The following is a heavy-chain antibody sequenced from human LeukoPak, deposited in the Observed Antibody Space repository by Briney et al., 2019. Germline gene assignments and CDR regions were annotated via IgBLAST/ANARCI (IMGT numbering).Heavy chain of an antibody. D-gene: IGHD3-16*01. CDR2: ISWNSGSI. V-gene: IGHV3-9*01. J-gene: IGHJ4*02. Sequence: GGSLRLSCAASGFTFDDYAMRWDRQAPGKGLEWVSGISWNSGSIGYADSVKGRFTISRDNAKNSLYLQMNSLRAEDTAVYYCAKIPQVATYTVPNFDFWGQGTLVTVSS. CDR1: GFTFDDYA. CDR3: AKIPQVATYTVPNFDF.